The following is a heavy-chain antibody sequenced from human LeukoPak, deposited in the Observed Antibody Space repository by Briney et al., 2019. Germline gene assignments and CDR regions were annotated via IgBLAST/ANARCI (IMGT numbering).Heavy chain of an antibody. CDR1: GFTFSSYG. D-gene: IGHD2-21*02. V-gene: IGHV3-33*01. CDR3: ARDLAYRAVVTYGMDV. CDR2: IWYDGSNK. J-gene: IGHJ6*02. Sequence: PGRSLRLSCAASGFTFSSYGMHWVRQAPGKGLEWVAVIWYDGSNKYYADSVKGRFTISRDNSKNTLYLQVNSLRAEDTAVYYCARDLAYRAVVTYGMDVWGQGTTVTVSS.